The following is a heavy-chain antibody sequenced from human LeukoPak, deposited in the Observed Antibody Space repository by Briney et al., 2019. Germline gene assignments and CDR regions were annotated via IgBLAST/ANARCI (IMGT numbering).Heavy chain of an antibody. J-gene: IGHJ3*02. V-gene: IGHV1-24*01. CDR1: GYTLTELS. D-gene: IGHD2-2*01. CDR2: FDPEDGET. CDR3: ATDCSSTSCYGWAFDI. Sequence: GASVKVSCKVSGYTLTELSMHWVRQAPGKGLEWMGGFDPEDGETIYAQKFQGRVTMTEDTSTDTAYMELSSLRSEDTAVYYCATDCSSTSCYGWAFDIWGQGTMVTVSS.